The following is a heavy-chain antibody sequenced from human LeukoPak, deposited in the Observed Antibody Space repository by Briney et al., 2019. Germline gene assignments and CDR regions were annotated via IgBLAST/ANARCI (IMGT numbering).Heavy chain of an antibody. V-gene: IGHV1-2*02. Sequence: ASVKVSCKASGFTFTAYHIHWVRQARGQGLEWMGWINPNSGGTNYAQKFQGRVTMTRDTSISTAYIELNRLRSDDTAVYYCARGYCTGDSRSGAWFDPWGRGTLVTVFS. J-gene: IGHJ5*02. D-gene: IGHD2-8*02. CDR1: GFTFTAYH. CDR2: INPNSGGT. CDR3: ARGYCTGDSRSGAWFDP.